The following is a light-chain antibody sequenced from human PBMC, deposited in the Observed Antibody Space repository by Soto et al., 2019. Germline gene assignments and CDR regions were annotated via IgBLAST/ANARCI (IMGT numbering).Light chain of an antibody. CDR2: GAS. J-gene: IGKJ5*01. CDR1: RTVIRPN. Sequence: EIVLTQSPSTLSVSPWERATLSCSASRTVIRPNLACHPQKPGHTPRLLVCGASTRATGIPAWFSGSGSGTDFTLTSSRLEPDDFAGYYSQQHGTSPVTCGQGTRL. V-gene: IGKV3-20*01. CDR3: QQHGTSPVT.